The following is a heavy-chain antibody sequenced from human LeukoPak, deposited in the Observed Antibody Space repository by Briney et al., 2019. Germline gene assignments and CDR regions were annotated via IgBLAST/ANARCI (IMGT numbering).Heavy chain of an antibody. CDR3: ADLGSRD. CDR1: GFTFSSAW. Sequence: GGSLRLSCAASGFTFSSAWMTWVRQAPGKGLEWVATIKDDGSDKYYVDSVKGRFTISRDNAKKSLWLQMNSLRVKDTAMYYCADLGSRDWGQGTLVTVSS. J-gene: IGHJ4*02. V-gene: IGHV3-7*01. CDR2: IKDDGSDK. D-gene: IGHD3-16*01.